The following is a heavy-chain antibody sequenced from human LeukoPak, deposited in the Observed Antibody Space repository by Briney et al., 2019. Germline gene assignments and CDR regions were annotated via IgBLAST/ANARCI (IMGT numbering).Heavy chain of an antibody. CDR3: ARDRYYRGGFDY. CDR2: IYYSGST. D-gene: IGHD3-22*01. J-gene: IGHJ4*02. CDR1: GGSISRGGYY. Sequence: SETLSLTCTVSGGSISRGGYYWTWIRQHPGKGLEWIGYIYYSGSTYYNPSLKSRLTISVDTSKNQFSLKLSSVTAADTAVYYCARDRYYRGGFDYWGQGTLVTVSS. V-gene: IGHV4-31*03.